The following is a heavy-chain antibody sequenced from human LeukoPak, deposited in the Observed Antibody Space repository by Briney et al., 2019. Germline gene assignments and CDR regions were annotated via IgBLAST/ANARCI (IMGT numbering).Heavy chain of an antibody. Sequence: SETLSLTCSVSGGSIGTYYWSWVRQPPGKGLEWIGHIYYSGTTNYSPSLKSRVTISLDTPKNQFSLKMRSVTAADTAVHYCARDGSSGYPKGYFDYWGQGTLVTVSS. CDR1: GGSIGTYY. D-gene: IGHD6-19*01. CDR2: IYYSGTT. V-gene: IGHV4-59*01. J-gene: IGHJ4*02. CDR3: ARDGSSGYPKGYFDY.